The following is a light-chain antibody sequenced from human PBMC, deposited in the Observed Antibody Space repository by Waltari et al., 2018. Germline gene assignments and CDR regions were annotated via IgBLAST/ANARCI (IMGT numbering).Light chain of an antibody. V-gene: IGLV3-1*01. CDR2: RDN. J-gene: IGLJ2*01. CDR3: QAWDSRTVA. CDR1: KLGDKY. Sequence: SYELTQPPSMSVSPGQTATITCSGEKLGDKYASWYQQKAGQSPVLVIYRDNRRPSGIPGRCSGSNSGNRATLTISGAQALDEADYYCQAWDSRTVAFGGGTKVTVL.